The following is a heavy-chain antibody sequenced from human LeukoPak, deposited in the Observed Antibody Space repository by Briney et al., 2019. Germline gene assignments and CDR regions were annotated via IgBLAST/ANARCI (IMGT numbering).Heavy chain of an antibody. D-gene: IGHD3-22*01. CDR2: MSDSGGRT. CDR3: AKRGDVIRVILVGFHKEAYYFDS. J-gene: IGHJ4*02. V-gene: IGHV3-23*01. Sequence: GGSLRLSCAVSGITLSNYGMSWVRQAPGKGLEWVGGMSDSGGRTNYADSVKGRFTISRDNPKNTLYLQMNSLRAEDTAVYFCAKRGDVIRVILVGFHKEAYYFDSWGQGALVTVSS. CDR1: GITLSNYG.